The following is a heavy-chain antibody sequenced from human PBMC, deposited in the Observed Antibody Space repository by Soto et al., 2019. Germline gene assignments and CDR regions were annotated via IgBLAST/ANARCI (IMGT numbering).Heavy chain of an antibody. D-gene: IGHD2-8*01. CDR2: INSSGSAI. V-gene: IGHV3-48*03. Sequence: GGSLRLSCAASGFTLSSYEMNWVRQAPGKGLEWVSYINSSGSAIYYADSVKGRFTISRDNAKNSLYLQMNSLRAEDTAVYYCARGVVLMVYATAHFDYWGQGTLVTVSS. J-gene: IGHJ4*02. CDR3: ARGVVLMVYATAHFDY. CDR1: GFTLSSYE.